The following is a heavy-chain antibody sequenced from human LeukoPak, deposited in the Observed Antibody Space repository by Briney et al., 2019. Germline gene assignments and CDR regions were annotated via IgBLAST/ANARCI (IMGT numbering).Heavy chain of an antibody. Sequence: PGGSLRLSCAASGFPFSSYEMNWVRQAPGKGLEWVAFIRYDGSNKYYADSVKGRFTISRDNSKNTLYLQMNSLRAEDTAVYYCAKEPTSLLSLRHGWGEVGYWGQGTLVTVSS. CDR2: IRYDGSNK. J-gene: IGHJ4*02. CDR3: AKEPTSLLSLRHGWGEVGY. V-gene: IGHV3-30*02. D-gene: IGHD3-10*01. CDR1: GFPFSSYE.